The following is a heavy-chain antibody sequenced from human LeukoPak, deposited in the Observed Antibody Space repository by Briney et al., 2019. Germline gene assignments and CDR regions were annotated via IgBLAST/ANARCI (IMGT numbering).Heavy chain of an antibody. V-gene: IGHV4-61*02. CDR1: GGSISSGSYY. J-gene: IGHJ4*02. Sequence: SQTLSLTCTVSGGSISSGSYYWSWIRQPAGKGLEWIGRIYTSGSTNYNPSLKSRVTISVDTSKNQFSLKLSSVTAADTAVYYCARDRGYGDPFDYWGQGTLVTVSS. CDR3: ARDRGYGDPFDY. D-gene: IGHD4-17*01. CDR2: IYTSGST.